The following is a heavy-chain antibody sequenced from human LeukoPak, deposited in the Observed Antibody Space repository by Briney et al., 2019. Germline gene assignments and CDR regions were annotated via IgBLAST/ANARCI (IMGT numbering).Heavy chain of an antibody. V-gene: IGHV1-2*02. CDR2: INPNSGGT. D-gene: IGHD3-10*01. CDR3: AALGNYYGSGSYGMDV. CDR1: GYTFTGYY. J-gene: IGHJ6*02. Sequence: ASVKVSCKASGYTFTGYYMHWVRQAPGQGLEWMGWINPNSGGTNYAQKFQGRVTMTRDTSTSTVYMELSSLRSEDTAVYYCAALGNYYGSGSYGMDVWGQGTTVTVSS.